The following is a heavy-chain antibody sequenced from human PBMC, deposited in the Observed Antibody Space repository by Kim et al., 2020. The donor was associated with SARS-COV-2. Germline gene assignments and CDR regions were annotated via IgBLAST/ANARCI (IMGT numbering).Heavy chain of an antibody. J-gene: IGHJ5*02. CDR2: IKQDGSAK. V-gene: IGHV3-7*01. Sequence: GGSLRLSCVASGFAFSAFWMSWVRQDPGKGLEWVANIKQDGSAKFYLGSVKGRITISRDNAKKSLYLQMNSLRAEDTAVYYCASSSDAPGNHWGQGTMVTVST. CDR3: ASSSDAPGNH. CDR1: GFAFSAFW.